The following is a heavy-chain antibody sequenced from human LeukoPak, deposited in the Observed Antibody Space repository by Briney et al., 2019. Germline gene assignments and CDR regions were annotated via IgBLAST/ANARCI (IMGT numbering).Heavy chain of an antibody. J-gene: IGHJ4*02. Sequence: SETLSLTCTISGGSIGSSYWSWIRQPPGKGLEWIGYIYYSGSTNYNPSLKSRVTISVDTSKNQFSLKLSSVTAADTAVYYCARLGVDTAMASFDYWGQGTLVTVSS. D-gene: IGHD5-18*01. CDR2: IYYSGST. V-gene: IGHV4-59*08. CDR1: GGSIGSSY. CDR3: ARLGVDTAMASFDY.